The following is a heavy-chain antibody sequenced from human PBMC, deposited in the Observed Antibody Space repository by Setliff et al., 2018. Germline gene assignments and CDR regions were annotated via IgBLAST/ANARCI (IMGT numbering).Heavy chain of an antibody. CDR1: GSTFFSYT. Sequence: GGSLRLSCTTSGSTFFSYTMNWVRQAPGKGLEWVSAITDDGGTTHYAGSVRGRFTIARDNSNSTLYHQMNSLRVEDTALYYCAKSSGSSSSTNLEYLGPGTLVTVSS. CDR3: AKSSGSSSSTNLEY. V-gene: IGHV3-23*01. D-gene: IGHD6-6*01. J-gene: IGHJ4*02. CDR2: ITDDGGTT.